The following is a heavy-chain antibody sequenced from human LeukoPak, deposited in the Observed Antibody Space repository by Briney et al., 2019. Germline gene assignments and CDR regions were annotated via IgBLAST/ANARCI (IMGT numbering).Heavy chain of an antibody. CDR1: GFTFSSYA. J-gene: IGHJ4*02. CDR2: ISGSGGST. CDR3: AKAVAVARYAQLDY. V-gene: IGHV3-23*01. D-gene: IGHD6-19*01. Sequence: GGSLRLSCAASGFTFSSYATSWVRQAPGKGLEWVSAISGSGGSTYYADSVKGRFTISRDNSKNTLYLQMNSLRAEDTAVYYCAKAVAVARYAQLDYWGQGTLVTVSS.